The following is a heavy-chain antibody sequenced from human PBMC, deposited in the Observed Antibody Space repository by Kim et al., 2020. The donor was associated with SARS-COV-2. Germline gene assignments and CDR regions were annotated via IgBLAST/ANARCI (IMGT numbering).Heavy chain of an antibody. Sequence: ASVKGRFTISRDDSKSIAYLLMSSLKAEDTAVYYCASPGRLRLGELSFDYWGQGTLVTVSS. CDR3: ASPGRLRLGELSFDY. V-gene: IGHV3-49*02. J-gene: IGHJ4*02. D-gene: IGHD3-16*02.